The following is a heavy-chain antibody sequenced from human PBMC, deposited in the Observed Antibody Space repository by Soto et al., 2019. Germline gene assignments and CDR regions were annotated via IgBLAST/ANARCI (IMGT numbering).Heavy chain of an antibody. Sequence: QITLKESGPTVVKPTETLTLTCTFSGFSRTTSGVGVGWVRQSPGKAPEWLALIYWDDDKRYSTSLKSRLTITTDTSKNQVVLTMANVDPADTATYYCAHRVLRTVFGLVTTTAIYFDFWGQGTPVVVSS. V-gene: IGHV2-5*02. CDR3: AHRVLRTVFGLVTTTAIYFDF. D-gene: IGHD3-3*01. CDR1: GFSRTTSGVG. J-gene: IGHJ4*02. CDR2: IYWDDDK.